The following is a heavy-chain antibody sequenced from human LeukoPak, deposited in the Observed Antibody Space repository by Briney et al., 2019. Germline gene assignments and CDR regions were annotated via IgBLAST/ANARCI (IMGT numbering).Heavy chain of an antibody. J-gene: IGHJ4*02. CDR3: TREYYYGSGSYYNGY. D-gene: IGHD3-10*01. CDR1: GFTVRSYW. V-gene: IGHV3-7*04. Sequence: GGSLRLSCAASGFTVRSYWMTWVRQAPGKGLEWVANIKQDGSEKYYVDSVKGRFTISRDNAKNSLYLQMNSLRAEDTAVYYCTREYYYGSGSYYNGYWGQGTLVTVSS. CDR2: IKQDGSEK.